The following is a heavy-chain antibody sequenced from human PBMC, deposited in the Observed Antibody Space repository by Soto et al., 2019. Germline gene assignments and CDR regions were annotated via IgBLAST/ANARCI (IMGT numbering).Heavy chain of an antibody. Sequence: SETLSLTCTVSGGSISSSSYYWGWIRQPPGKGLEWIGSIYYSGSTYYNPSLKSRVTISVDTSKKQFSLKLSSVTAADTAVYYCARFAAGSDYYDSSGDFDYWGQGTLVTVSS. J-gene: IGHJ4*02. CDR2: IYYSGST. V-gene: IGHV4-39*01. CDR1: GGSISSSSYY. D-gene: IGHD3-22*01. CDR3: ARFAAGSDYYDSSGDFDY.